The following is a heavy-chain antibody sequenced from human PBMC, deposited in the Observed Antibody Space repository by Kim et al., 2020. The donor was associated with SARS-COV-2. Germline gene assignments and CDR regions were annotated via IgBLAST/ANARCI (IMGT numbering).Heavy chain of an antibody. Sequence: GGSLRLSCAASGFTFSNYSMNWVRQAPGKGLEWVSSISSSSDYIYYADSLKGRFTISRDNAKNSLYLQMNRLRAEDTAVYYCARAPIAAAGTTWGQGTLVTVSS. J-gene: IGHJ5*02. CDR1: GFTFSNYS. CDR3: ARAPIAAAGTT. V-gene: IGHV3-21*01. D-gene: IGHD6-13*01. CDR2: ISSSSDYI.